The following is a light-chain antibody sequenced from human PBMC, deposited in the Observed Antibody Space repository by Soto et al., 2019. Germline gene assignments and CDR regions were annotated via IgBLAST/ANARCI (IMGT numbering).Light chain of an antibody. CDR3: QSYDSSLSGYV. CDR2: LNS. J-gene: IGLJ1*01. CDR1: RSNIGAGYD. V-gene: IGLV1-40*01. Sequence: QSVLTQPPSVSGAPGQRVTISCTGSRSNIGAGYDVHWYRQVPGTAPKVLIYLNSNRPSGVPDRFSGSTSGTSASLAITGLQAEDEADYYCQSYDSSLSGYVFGSGTKLTVL.